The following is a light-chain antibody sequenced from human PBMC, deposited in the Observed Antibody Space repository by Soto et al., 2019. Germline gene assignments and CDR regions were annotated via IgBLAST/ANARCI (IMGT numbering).Light chain of an antibody. CDR1: SSDVGGYNY. J-gene: IGLJ1*01. CDR3: SSYTSSRTGV. V-gene: IGLV2-14*01. CDR2: DVS. Sequence: QSVLTQPASVSGSPGHSITISCTGTSSDVGGYNYVSWYQQHPGKAPKLMIYDVSNRPSGVSNRFSGSKSGNTASLTISGLQAEDGADYYCSSYTSSRTGVFGTGTKVTVL.